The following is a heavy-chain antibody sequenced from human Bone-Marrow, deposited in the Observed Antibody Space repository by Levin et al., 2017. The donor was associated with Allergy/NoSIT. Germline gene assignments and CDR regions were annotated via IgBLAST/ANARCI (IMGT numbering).Heavy chain of an antibody. D-gene: IGHD3-22*01. J-gene: IGHJ6*02. Sequence: GESLKISCATSGFTFTTYAIHWVRQAPGKGLEWVAVIWYDGSNEYYADSVRGRFTISRDNSKNTLYLQMNSLRAEDTAVYYCARDSVQVVEPAPDDNNQPALLMDVSAQGTTVIVSS. CDR1: GFTFTTYA. CDR2: IWYDGSNE. V-gene: IGHV3-33*01. CDR3: ARDSVQVVEPAPDDNNQPALLMDV.